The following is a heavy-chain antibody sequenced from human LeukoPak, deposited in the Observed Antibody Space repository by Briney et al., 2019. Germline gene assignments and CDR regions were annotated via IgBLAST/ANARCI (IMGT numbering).Heavy chain of an antibody. CDR1: GFTFSSYG. V-gene: IGHV3-30*18. D-gene: IGHD6-19*01. J-gene: IGHJ4*02. Sequence: GRSLRLSCAASGFTFSSYGMHWARQAPGKGLEWVAVISYDGSNKYYADSVKGRFTISRDNSKNTLYLQMNSLRAEDTAVYYCAKGRHSSGWKSYFDYWGQGTLVTVSS. CDR2: ISYDGSNK. CDR3: AKGRHSSGWKSYFDY.